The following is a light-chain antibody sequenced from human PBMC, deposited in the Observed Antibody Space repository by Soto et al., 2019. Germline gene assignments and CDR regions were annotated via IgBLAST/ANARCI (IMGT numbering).Light chain of an antibody. CDR2: TAS. CDR1: RYIISD. J-gene: IGKJ1*01. CDR3: QQYNSYSRT. V-gene: IGKV1-6*01. Sequence: GDRVTITCRASRYIISDLSWHQQRTGQASMVLIYTASSIQSGVPSTISGSRAGTNVTLIISSLQPDDFATYYCQQYNSYSRTFGQGTKVDIK.